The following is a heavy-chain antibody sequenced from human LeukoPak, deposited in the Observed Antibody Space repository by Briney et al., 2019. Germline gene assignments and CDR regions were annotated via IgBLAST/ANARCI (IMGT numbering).Heavy chain of an antibody. Sequence: WASVKVSCKASGGTFSSYAISWVRQAPGQGLEWMGRIIPILGIANYAQKFQGRVTITADKSTSTAYMELSSLRSEDTAVYYCARDLWQQLPDYWGQGTLVTVSS. CDR1: GGTFSSYA. CDR2: IIPILGIA. CDR3: ARDLWQQLPDY. V-gene: IGHV1-69*04. J-gene: IGHJ4*02. D-gene: IGHD6-13*01.